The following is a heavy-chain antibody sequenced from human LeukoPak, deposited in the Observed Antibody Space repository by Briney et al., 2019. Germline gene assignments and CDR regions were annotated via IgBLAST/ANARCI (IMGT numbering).Heavy chain of an antibody. V-gene: IGHV3-30*03. CDR1: GFTFSSYG. Sequence: PGRSLRLSCAASGFTFSSYGMHWVRQAPGKGLEWVAVISYDGSNKYYADSVKGRFTISRDNSKNTLYLQMNSLRAEDTAVYYCARDIGGRTFDYWGQGALVTISS. CDR3: ARDIGGRTFDY. D-gene: IGHD1-26*01. J-gene: IGHJ4*02. CDR2: ISYDGSNK.